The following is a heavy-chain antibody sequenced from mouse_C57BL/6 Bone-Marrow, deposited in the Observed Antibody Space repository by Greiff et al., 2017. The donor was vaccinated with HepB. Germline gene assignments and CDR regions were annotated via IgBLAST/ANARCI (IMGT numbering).Heavy chain of an antibody. D-gene: IGHD2-10*01. V-gene: IGHV1-81*01. CDR3: ARYSYYGNYNWYFDV. Sequence: VQLQQSGAELARPGASVKLSCKASGYTFTSYGISWVKQRTGQGLEWIGEIYPRSGNTYYNEKFKGKATLTADKSSRTAYMELRSLTSEDSAVYFCARYSYYGNYNWYFDVWGTGTTVTVSS. J-gene: IGHJ1*03. CDR2: IYPRSGNT. CDR1: GYTFTSYG.